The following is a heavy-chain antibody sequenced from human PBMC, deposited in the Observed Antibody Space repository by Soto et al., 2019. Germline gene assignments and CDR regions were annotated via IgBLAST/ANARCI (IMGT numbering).Heavy chain of an antibody. Sequence: ASLKVSCKSSGYTFTSYGISWVRQAPGQGLEWMGWISAYNGNTNYAQKLQGRVTMTTDTSTSTAYMELRSLRSDDTAVYYCARNEYSYGPADYFDYWGQGTLVTVSS. V-gene: IGHV1-18*01. CDR3: ARNEYSYGPADYFDY. CDR2: ISAYNGNT. D-gene: IGHD5-18*01. J-gene: IGHJ4*02. CDR1: GYTFTSYG.